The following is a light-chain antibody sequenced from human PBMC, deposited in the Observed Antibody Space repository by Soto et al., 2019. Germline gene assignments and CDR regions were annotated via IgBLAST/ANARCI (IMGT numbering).Light chain of an antibody. CDR3: SSYTSSSTLYV. Sequence: QSALTQPASVSGSPGQSITISCTGTSSDVGGYNYVSWYQQHPGKAPKLMIYDVSNRPSGVSNRCSGSKSGNTASLTISGLQAEDEGDYYCSSYTSSSTLYVFGTGTKLTVL. J-gene: IGLJ1*01. V-gene: IGLV2-14*01. CDR1: SSDVGGYNY. CDR2: DVS.